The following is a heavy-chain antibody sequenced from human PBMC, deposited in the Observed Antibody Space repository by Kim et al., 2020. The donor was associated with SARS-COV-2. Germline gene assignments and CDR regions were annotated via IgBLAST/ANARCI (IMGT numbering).Heavy chain of an antibody. V-gene: IGHV3-23*01. Sequence: YAASGKGRLTISRDKAKNTLFLKMNSLRGEDTAEYYCAKGGGRGGAHTFEIWGQETVVTVSS. CDR3: AKGGGRGGAHTFEI. J-gene: IGHJ3*02. D-gene: IGHD3-16*01.